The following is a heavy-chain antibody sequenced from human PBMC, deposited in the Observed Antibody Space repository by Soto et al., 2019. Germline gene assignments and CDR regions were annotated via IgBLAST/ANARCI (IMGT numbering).Heavy chain of an antibody. CDR2: ISYDGSNK. Sequence: QVQLVESGGGVVQPGRSLRLSCAASGFTFSSYGMHWVRQAPGKGLEWVAVISYDGSNKYYADSVKGRFTISRDNSKNTLYLQMNSLRAEDTAVYYCARSGYSYGYGWFDSWGQGTLVTVSS. CDR1: GFTFSSYG. CDR3: ARSGYSYGYGWFDS. V-gene: IGHV3-30*03. D-gene: IGHD5-18*01. J-gene: IGHJ5*01.